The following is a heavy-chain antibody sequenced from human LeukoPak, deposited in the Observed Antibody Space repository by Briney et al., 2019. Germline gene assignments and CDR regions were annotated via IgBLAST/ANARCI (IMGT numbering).Heavy chain of an antibody. D-gene: IGHD5-24*01. J-gene: IGHJ4*02. V-gene: IGHV3-64*01. CDR2: INSNGDDT. CDR1: GFTFSHYS. Sequence: GGSLRLSCAASGFTFSHYSMHWVRQAPGRGLEYVSAINSNGDDTYYVNSVKGRFTISRDNSKNTLYLHMGSLRAEDMAVYYCARGGLGDGYNYGDYWGQGTLVTVSS. CDR3: ARGGLGDGYNYGDY.